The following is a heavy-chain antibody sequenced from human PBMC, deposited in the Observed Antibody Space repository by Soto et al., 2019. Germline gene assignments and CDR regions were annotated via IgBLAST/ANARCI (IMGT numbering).Heavy chain of an antibody. J-gene: IGHJ4*02. D-gene: IGHD2-15*01. V-gene: IGHV3-72*01. CDR1: GFTFSDHY. CDR2: IRNKANSYTT. CDR3: ARRHCSGGTCYAGNY. Sequence: EVQLVESGGGLVQPGGSLRLSCAASGFTFSDHYMDWVRQVPGKGLEWVVRIRNKANSYTTEYAASVKGRFAISRDDSQNSLYLQMNSLKTEDTAVYYCARRHCSGGTCYAGNYWGQGTLVTVSS.